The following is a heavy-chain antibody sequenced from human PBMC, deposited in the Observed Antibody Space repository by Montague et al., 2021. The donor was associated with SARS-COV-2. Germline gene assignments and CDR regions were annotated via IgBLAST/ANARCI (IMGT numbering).Heavy chain of an antibody. CDR1: GGSFSTYS. V-gene: IGHV4-34*01. Sequence: SETLSLTCAVHGGSFSTYSWNWIRQPPGKGLEWIGEIHHGGSTNYNPSHKGRVTISADTSKNQFSLKLTSVAAADTAVYYCARLGDGVVPSPILGVGPYYSYYYMDVWGKGTTVTVSS. CDR2: IHHGGST. J-gene: IGHJ6*03. D-gene: IGHD3-10*01. CDR3: ARLGDGVVPSPILGVGPYYSYYYMDV.